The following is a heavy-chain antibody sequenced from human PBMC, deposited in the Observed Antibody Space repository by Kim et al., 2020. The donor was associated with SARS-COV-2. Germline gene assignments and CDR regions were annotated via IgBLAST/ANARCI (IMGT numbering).Heavy chain of an antibody. CDR3: ARDTYGSGMLDP. Sequence: ASVKVSCKASGYTFTRYYIHWVRQAPGQGLEWMGRINGNSGGTNLAQKFQGRVTLTRDTSISTAYLELSSLRPDDTAVYYCARDTYGSGMLDPWGQGTQV. J-gene: IGHJ5*02. CDR2: INGNSGGT. D-gene: IGHD3-10*01. V-gene: IGHV1-2*06. CDR1: GYTFTRYY.